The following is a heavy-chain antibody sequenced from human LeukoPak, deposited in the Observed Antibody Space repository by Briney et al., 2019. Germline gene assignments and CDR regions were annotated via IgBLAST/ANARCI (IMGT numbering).Heavy chain of an antibody. CDR3: ARGHTAVTRHFDF. J-gene: IGHJ4*02. D-gene: IGHD4-17*01. CDR1: GFTFSNYW. CDR2: IKLDGSDK. V-gene: IGHV3-7*01. Sequence: PGGSLRLSCAASGFTFSNYWMSWVRQAPGKGLEWVANIKLDGSDKYYVDSVKGRFTISRDDAKNLLYLDMNSLRAEDTAVYYCARGHTAVTRHFDFWGQGTLVTVSS.